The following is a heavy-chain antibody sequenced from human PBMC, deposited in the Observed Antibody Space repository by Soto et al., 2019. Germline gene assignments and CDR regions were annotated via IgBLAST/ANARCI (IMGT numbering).Heavy chain of an antibody. CDR1: GFTFSSYE. CDR3: AKDPLLPCIAVAGTFDD. V-gene: IGHV3-23*01. J-gene: IGHJ4*02. CDR2: ISGSGGST. D-gene: IGHD6-19*01. Sequence: PGGSLRLSCAASGFTFSSYEMSWVRQAPGKGLEWVSAISGSGGSTYYADSVKGRFTISRDNSKNTLYLQMNSLRAEDTAVYYCAKDPLLPCIAVAGTFDDWGQGTLVTVSS.